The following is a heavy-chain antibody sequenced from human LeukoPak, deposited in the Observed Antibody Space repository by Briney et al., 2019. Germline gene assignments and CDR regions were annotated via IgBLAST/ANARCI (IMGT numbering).Heavy chain of an antibody. CDR1: GGSVSDYY. D-gene: IGHD7-27*01. V-gene: IGHV4-59*02. J-gene: IGHJ4*01. Sequence: SETLSLTCTVSGGSVSDYYWSWIRQSPGKGLEWIGYIYYTGSSSYNPSLRSRVTISADTSKNQFSRKLISVPVADTGVLYCASRKLGNDYWGQGTLVTVSA. CDR3: ASRKLGNDY. CDR2: IYYTGSS.